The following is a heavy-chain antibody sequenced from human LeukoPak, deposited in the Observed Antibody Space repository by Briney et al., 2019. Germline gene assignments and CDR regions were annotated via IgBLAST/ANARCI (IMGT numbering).Heavy chain of an antibody. CDR3: ARGILLWFGETQFDY. D-gene: IGHD3-10*01. V-gene: IGHV4-34*01. CDR2: INHSGRT. CDR1: GGSFSGYY. J-gene: IGHJ4*02. Sequence: SETLSLTCAVYGGSFSGYYWSWIRQPPGKGLEWIGEINHSGRTNYNPSLKSRVTISVDTSKNQFSLKLSSVTAADTAVYYCARGILLWFGETQFDYWGQGTLVTVSS.